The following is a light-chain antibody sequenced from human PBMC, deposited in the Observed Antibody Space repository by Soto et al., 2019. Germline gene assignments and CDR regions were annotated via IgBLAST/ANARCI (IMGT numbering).Light chain of an antibody. CDR3: QQRSDWPST. Sequence: EIVLTQSPATLSLSPGERATLSCRASQSVSSYLAWYQQKPGQAPRLLIYDASNRATGIPARFSGSGSGTDFTLXXXXXXXXXXXXYYCQQRSDWPSTFGGGTKVQIK. V-gene: IGKV3-11*01. J-gene: IGKJ4*01. CDR1: QSVSSY. CDR2: DAS.